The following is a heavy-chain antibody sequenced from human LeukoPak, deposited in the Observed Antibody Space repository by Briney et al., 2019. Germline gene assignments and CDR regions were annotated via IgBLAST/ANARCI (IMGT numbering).Heavy chain of an antibody. CDR1: GFTFSSYW. CDR2: INNDGSST. J-gene: IGHJ5*02. D-gene: IGHD2-2*01. CDR3: ARDCSSTSCYRSGLDP. V-gene: IGHV3-74*01. Sequence: GGSLRLSCAASGFTFSSYWIHWVRRAAGPRLVWGSRINNDGSSTNYADSVKGRFTISRDNAKNTLYLQMNSLRAEDTAVYYCARDCSSTSCYRSGLDPWGQGTLVTVSS.